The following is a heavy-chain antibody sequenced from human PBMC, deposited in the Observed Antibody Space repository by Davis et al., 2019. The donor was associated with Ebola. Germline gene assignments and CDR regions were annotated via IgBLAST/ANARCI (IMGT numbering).Heavy chain of an antibody. J-gene: IGHJ6*02. CDR1: GFTFSSYE. V-gene: IGHV3-23*01. CDR2: ISGSGGST. D-gene: IGHD6-19*01. Sequence: GESLKISCAASGFTFSSYEMNWVRQAPGKGLEWVSAISGSGGSTYYADSVKGRFTISRDNSKNTLYLQMNSLRAEDTAVYYCAKDLAAVAGIYYYGMDVWGQGTTVTVSS. CDR3: AKDLAAVAGIYYYGMDV.